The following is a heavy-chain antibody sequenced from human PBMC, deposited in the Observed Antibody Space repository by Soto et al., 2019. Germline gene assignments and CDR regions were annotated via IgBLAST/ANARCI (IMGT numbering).Heavy chain of an antibody. Sequence: ASVKVSCKASGGTFSSYTISWVRQAPGQGLEWMGRIIPILGIANYAQKLQGRVTITADKSTSTAYMELSSLRSEDTAVYYCATSVYCSSTSCYSQFDYYYYYMDVWGKGTTVTVSS. CDR1: GGTFSSYT. CDR2: IIPILGIA. CDR3: ATSVYCSSTSCYSQFDYYYYYMDV. D-gene: IGHD2-2*01. V-gene: IGHV1-69*02. J-gene: IGHJ6*03.